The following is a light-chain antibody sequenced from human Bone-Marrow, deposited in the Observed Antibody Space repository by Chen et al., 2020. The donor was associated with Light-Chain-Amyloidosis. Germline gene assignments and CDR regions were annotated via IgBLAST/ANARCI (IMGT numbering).Light chain of an antibody. V-gene: IGLV3-21*02. Sequence: SYVLTPPSSVSVAPGQAATTACGGNNIGSTSVHWYQQTAGQAPLLVVYDDSDRPSGIPERLSGSNSGNTATLTISRVEAGDEADYYCQVWDRSSDRPVFGGGTKLTVL. CDR1: NIGSTS. CDR3: QVWDRSSDRPV. CDR2: DDS. J-gene: IGLJ3*02.